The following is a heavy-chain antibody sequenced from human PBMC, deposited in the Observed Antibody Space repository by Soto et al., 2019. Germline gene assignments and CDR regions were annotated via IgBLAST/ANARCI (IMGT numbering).Heavy chain of an antibody. Sequence: SETLSLTCAVSGGSISSGGYSWSWIRQPPGKGLEWIGYIYHSGSTYYNPSLKSRVTISVDRSKNQFSLKLSSVTAADTAVYYCARSQTTVTSHDDWGQGTLVTGSS. CDR1: GGSISSGGYS. CDR2: IYHSGST. V-gene: IGHV4-30-2*01. D-gene: IGHD4-17*01. CDR3: ARSQTTVTSHDD. J-gene: IGHJ4*02.